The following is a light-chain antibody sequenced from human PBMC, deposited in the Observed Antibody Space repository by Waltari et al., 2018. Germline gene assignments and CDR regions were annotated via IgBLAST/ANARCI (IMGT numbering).Light chain of an antibody. CDR3: CSWDYSLNTRV. J-gene: IGLJ3*02. V-gene: IGLV1-44*01. CDR1: SANIVSSG. Sequence: QSVLIQEASVSGTVGQKVTLSCIGNSANIVSSGVGWYQQISHGAPKTVMVANSLPSGIPDRFSGSKSGTTASLTISGFQPEDEADYYCCSWDYSLNTRVFGGGTRLAVL. CDR2: ANS.